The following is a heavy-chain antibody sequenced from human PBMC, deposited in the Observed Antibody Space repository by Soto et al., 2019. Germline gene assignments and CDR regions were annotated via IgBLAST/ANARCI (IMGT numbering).Heavy chain of an antibody. CDR3: AGLVYTNYALDV. J-gene: IGHJ6*02. Sequence: PSETLSLTCTVSGGSISSGDYYWSWLRQPPGKGLEWIGNIYHSGSSYYNPSLKSRVTMSVNTSKNQFSLKLTSVTAADTAVYYCAGLVYTNYALDVWGQGTTVTVS. V-gene: IGHV4-30-4*01. D-gene: IGHD3-22*01. CDR2: IYHSGSS. CDR1: GGSISSGDYY.